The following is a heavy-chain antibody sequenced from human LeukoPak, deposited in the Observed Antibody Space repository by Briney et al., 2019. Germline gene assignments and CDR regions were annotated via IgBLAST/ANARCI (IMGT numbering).Heavy chain of an antibody. CDR3: ARDEASVNGYYDSSGYSFDY. Sequence: ASVKVSCKASGYTFTGYYMHWVRQAPGQGLEWMGWINPNSGGTNYAQKFQGRVTMTRDTSISTAYMELGRLRSDDTAVYYCARDEASVNGYYDSSGYSFDYWGQGTLVTVSS. V-gene: IGHV1-2*02. CDR1: GYTFTGYY. CDR2: INPNSGGT. J-gene: IGHJ4*02. D-gene: IGHD3-22*01.